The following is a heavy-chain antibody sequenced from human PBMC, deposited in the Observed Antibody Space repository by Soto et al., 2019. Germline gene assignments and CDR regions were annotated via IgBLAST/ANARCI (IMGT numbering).Heavy chain of an antibody. V-gene: IGHV4-59*08. CDR3: ARQGFGALHGRVDV. CDR1: GGSISSYH. J-gene: IGHJ6*02. D-gene: IGHD3-10*01. Sequence: QVQLQESGPGLVKPSETLSLSCTVSGGSISSYHWSWIRQTPGKGLEWIGYVHYSWGSNYNPSLKSRVAISLDTAKSQFSRKLTSVTATDTAVYYCARQGFGALHGRVDVWGQGTTVTVSS. CDR2: VHYSWGS.